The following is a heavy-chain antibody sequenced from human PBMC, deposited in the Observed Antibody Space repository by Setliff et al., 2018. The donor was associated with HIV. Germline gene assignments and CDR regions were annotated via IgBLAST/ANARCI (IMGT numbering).Heavy chain of an antibody. J-gene: IGHJ4*02. Sequence: GGSLRLSCAASGFTFSDDYMSWIRQIPGKGLEWVSYISGSGSVIFYADSVKGRFTISRDNAKNSLSLQMNSLSAEDTAVYYCARLAHPRYSGSYYGASAGLFDYWGQGTLVTVSS. CDR1: GFTFSDDY. D-gene: IGHD1-26*01. CDR3: ARLAHPRYSGSYYGASAGLFDY. V-gene: IGHV3-11*01. CDR2: ISGSGSVI.